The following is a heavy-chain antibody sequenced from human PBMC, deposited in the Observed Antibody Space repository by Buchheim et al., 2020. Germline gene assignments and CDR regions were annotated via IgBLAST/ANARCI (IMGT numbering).Heavy chain of an antibody. CDR2: IYYSGST. CDR1: GGSISSSSYY. Sequence: QLQLQESGPGLVKPSETLSLTCTVSGGSISSSSYYWGWIRQPPGKGLEWIGSIYYSGSTYYHPSLKSRVTISVDTSQNQFSLKLSSVTAADTAVYYCARRKLAVADFDYWGQGTL. D-gene: IGHD6-19*01. V-gene: IGHV4-39*01. CDR3: ARRKLAVADFDY. J-gene: IGHJ4*02.